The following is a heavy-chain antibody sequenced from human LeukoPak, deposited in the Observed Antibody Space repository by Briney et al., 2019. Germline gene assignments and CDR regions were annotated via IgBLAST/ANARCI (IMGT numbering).Heavy chain of an antibody. D-gene: IGHD3-16*01. V-gene: IGHV3-30*18. Sequence: QSGGSLRLSCAASGFTFSSYGMHWVRQAPGKGLEWVAVISYDGSNKYYADSVKGRFTISRDNSKNTLYLQMNSLRAEDTAVYYCAKECEITTAYGMDVWGQGTTVTVSS. CDR2: ISYDGSNK. CDR3: AKECEITTAYGMDV. J-gene: IGHJ6*02. CDR1: GFTFSSYG.